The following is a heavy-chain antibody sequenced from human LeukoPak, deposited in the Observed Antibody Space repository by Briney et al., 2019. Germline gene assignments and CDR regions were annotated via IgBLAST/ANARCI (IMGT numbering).Heavy chain of an antibody. CDR2: IYHSGST. D-gene: IGHD1-14*01. CDR1: GASIHSYY. CDR3: ASRSREVGYFDL. Sequence: SETLSLTCAVSGASIHSYYWSWIRHPPGKGLEWIGYIYHSGSTNYNPSVKSRVTISVDTSKNEFSLKLNSVTAADTAVYYCASRSREVGYFDLWGRGTLVTVSS. V-gene: IGHV4-59*01. J-gene: IGHJ2*01.